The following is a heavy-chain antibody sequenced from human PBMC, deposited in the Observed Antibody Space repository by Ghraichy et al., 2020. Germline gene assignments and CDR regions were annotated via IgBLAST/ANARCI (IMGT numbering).Heavy chain of an antibody. Sequence: SETLSLTCTVSGGSISSSSYYWGWIRQPPGKGLEWIGSIYYSGSTYYNPSLKSRVTISVDTSKNQFSLKLSSVTAADTAVYYCAREDGPDDYYYYYGMDVWGQGTTVTIYS. V-gene: IGHV4-39*02. J-gene: IGHJ6*02. CDR1: GGSISSSSYY. CDR3: AREDGPDDYYYYYGMDV. D-gene: IGHD2-2*01. CDR2: IYYSGST.